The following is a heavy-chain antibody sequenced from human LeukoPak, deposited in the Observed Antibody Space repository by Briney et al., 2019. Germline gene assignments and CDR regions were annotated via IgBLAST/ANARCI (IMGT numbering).Heavy chain of an antibody. Sequence: SETLSLTCTVPGGSISSSSYYWGWIRQSPGKGLEWIGSIYYSGSTYYNPSLTSRVTMSVDTSKNQFSLRLNSVTAADTAFYYCARHSPVAATIFYFWGQGTLVTVSS. CDR3: ARHSPVAATIFYF. D-gene: IGHD2-15*01. V-gene: IGHV4-39*01. CDR2: IYYSGST. CDR1: GGSISSSSYY. J-gene: IGHJ4*02.